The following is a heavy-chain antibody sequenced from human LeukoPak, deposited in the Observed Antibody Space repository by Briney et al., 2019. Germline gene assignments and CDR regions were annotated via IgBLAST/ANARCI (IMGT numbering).Heavy chain of an antibody. V-gene: IGHV1-8*01. Sequence: ASVKVSCKASGYTFTSYGINWVRQATGQGLEWMGWMNPNSGNTGYAQKFPGRVTMTRNTSISTAYMELSSLRSEDTAVYYCARGLRGTGRNYYYYMDVWGKGTTVTVSS. CDR2: MNPNSGNT. D-gene: IGHD3-16*01. CDR1: GYTFTSYG. J-gene: IGHJ6*03. CDR3: ARGLRGTGRNYYYYMDV.